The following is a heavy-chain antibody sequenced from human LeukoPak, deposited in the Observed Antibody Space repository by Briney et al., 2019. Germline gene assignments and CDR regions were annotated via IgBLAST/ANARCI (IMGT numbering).Heavy chain of an antibody. CDR3: ARISLDGFDI. J-gene: IGHJ3*02. CDR2: IIPIIGTT. V-gene: IGHV1-69*04. CDR1: GGTFSTYA. Sequence: SVKVSCKASGGTFSTYAINWVRQAPGQGLEWMGRIIPIIGTTNYSQKFQGRVTITADKSTSTAYMELSSLKSEDTAVYYCARISLDGFDIWGQGTMVTVSS.